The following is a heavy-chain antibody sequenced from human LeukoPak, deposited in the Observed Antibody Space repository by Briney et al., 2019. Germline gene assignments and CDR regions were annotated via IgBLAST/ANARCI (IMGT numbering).Heavy chain of an antibody. CDR2: IYCSGST. D-gene: IGHD3-22*01. CDR1: GGSISSNY. J-gene: IGHJ5*02. CDR3: ARMIRYYDSSGYVNWFDP. V-gene: IGHV4-59*01. Sequence: PSETLSLTCTVSGGSISSNYWSWIRQPPGKGPEWIGYIYCSGSTNYNPSLKSRVTISVDTSKNQFSLKLNSVTAADTAVYYCARMIRYYDSSGYVNWFDPWGQGTLVTVSS.